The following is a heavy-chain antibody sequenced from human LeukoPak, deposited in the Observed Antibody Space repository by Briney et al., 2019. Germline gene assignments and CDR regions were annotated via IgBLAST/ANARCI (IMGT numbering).Heavy chain of an antibody. Sequence: SETLSLTCAVYGGSFSGYCWSWIRQPPGRGLEWIGEINHSGSTNYNPSLKSRVTISVDTSKNQFSLKLSSVTAADTAVYYCARGFTVTTRRVFDPWGQGTLVTVSS. J-gene: IGHJ5*02. CDR3: ARGFTVTTRRVFDP. CDR2: INHSGST. CDR1: GGSFSGYC. D-gene: IGHD4-11*01. V-gene: IGHV4-34*01.